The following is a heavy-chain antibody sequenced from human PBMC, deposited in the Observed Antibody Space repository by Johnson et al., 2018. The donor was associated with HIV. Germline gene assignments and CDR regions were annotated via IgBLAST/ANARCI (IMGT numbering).Heavy chain of an antibody. Sequence: QVQLVESGGGVVQPGRSLRLSCAASGFTFSSYGMHWVRQAPGKGLEWVAVISYDGSNKYYPASVKGRFTIPRDTSKNTLYLQMNSLRAEDTAVYYCARDKRDYDFWGGDAFDIWGQGTMVTVSS. V-gene: IGHV3-30*03. CDR3: ARDKRDYDFWGGDAFDI. J-gene: IGHJ3*02. D-gene: IGHD3-3*01. CDR2: ISYDGSNK. CDR1: GFTFSSYG.